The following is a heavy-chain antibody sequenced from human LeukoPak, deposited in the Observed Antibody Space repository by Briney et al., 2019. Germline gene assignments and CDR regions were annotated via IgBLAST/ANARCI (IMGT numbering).Heavy chain of an antibody. CDR3: ARLPYYYDSSGYLDAFDI. D-gene: IGHD3-22*01. J-gene: IGHJ3*02. V-gene: IGHV4-39*07. CDR1: GGSISSYY. CDR2: ICYSGST. Sequence: SETLSLTCTVSGGSISSYYWGWIRQPPGKGLEWIGSICYSGSTYYNPSLKSRVTISVGTSKNQFSLKLSSVTAADTAVYYCARLPYYYDSSGYLDAFDIWGQGTMVTVSS.